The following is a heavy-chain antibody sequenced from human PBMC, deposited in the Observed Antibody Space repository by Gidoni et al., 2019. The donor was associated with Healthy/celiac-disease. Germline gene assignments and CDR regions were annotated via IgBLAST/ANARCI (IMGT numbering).Heavy chain of an antibody. Sequence: EVQLVESGGGLVQPGGSLRLSCAASGFTFSSYEMNWVRQAPGKGLEWVSYISSSGSTIYYADSVKGRFTISRDNAKNSLYLQMNSLRAEDTAVYYCAREVKILFDGMDVWGQGTTVTVSS. V-gene: IGHV3-48*03. CDR2: ISSSGSTI. CDR3: AREVKILFDGMDV. J-gene: IGHJ6*02. CDR1: GFTFSSYE. D-gene: IGHD2-21*01.